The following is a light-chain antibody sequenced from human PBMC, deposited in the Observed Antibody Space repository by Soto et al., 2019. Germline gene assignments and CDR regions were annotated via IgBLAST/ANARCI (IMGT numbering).Light chain of an antibody. CDR2: RAA. Sequence: DIPMTQSPSTLSASVGDRVTITCRASQSISNWLAWYQLKPGKAPKLLMYRAADLESGVPSRFSGSGSGTEFTLTISRLQLDDFATYHCQQYDSFPYTFGQGTKLDIK. CDR3: QQYDSFPYT. V-gene: IGKV1-5*03. CDR1: QSISNW. J-gene: IGKJ2*01.